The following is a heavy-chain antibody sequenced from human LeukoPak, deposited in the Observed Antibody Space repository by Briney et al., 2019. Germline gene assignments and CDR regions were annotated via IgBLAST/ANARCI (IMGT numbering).Heavy chain of an antibody. D-gene: IGHD2-2*01. CDR3: AREVRYCSSTSCYAYFFDY. J-gene: IGHJ4*02. Sequence: PSQTLSLTCTVSGGSISSGGYYWSWIRQPPGKGLEWIGYIYHSGSTYYNPSLKSRVTISVDRSKNQFSLKLSSVTAADTAVYYCAREVRYCSSTSCYAYFFDYWGQGTLVTVSS. V-gene: IGHV4-30-2*01. CDR1: GGSISSGGYY. CDR2: IYHSGST.